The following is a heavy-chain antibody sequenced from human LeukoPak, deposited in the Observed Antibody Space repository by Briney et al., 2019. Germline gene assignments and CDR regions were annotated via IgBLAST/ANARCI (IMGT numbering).Heavy chain of an antibody. D-gene: IGHD3-3*01. CDR3: AKSYYDFWTGYPSDAFDI. Sequence: GRSLRLPCAASGFTFSTFTMHWVRQAPGKGLNLVAVISYDGSNEYYADSVKGRFTISRDNSRNTLDLQMNSLRPEDTAVYYCAKSYYDFWTGYPSDAFDIWGQGTMVTVSS. CDR2: ISYDGSNE. V-gene: IGHV3-30*04. J-gene: IGHJ3*02. CDR1: GFTFSTFT.